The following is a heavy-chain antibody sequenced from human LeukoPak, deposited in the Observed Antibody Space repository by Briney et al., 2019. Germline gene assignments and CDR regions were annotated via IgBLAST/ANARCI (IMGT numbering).Heavy chain of an antibody. J-gene: IGHJ4*02. CDR1: GFTFSSYW. Sequence: GGSLRLSCAASGFTFSSYWMSWVRQAPGKGLEWVSSISSSSSYIYYADSVKGRFTISRDNAKNSLYLQMNSLRAEDTAVYYCARGTDGESGNYFDYWGQGTLVTVSS. CDR2: ISSSSSYI. CDR3: ARGTDGESGNYFDY. D-gene: IGHD4-17*01. V-gene: IGHV3-21*01.